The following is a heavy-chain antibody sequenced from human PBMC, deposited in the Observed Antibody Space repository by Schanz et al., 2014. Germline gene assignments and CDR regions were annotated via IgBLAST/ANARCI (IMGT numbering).Heavy chain of an antibody. V-gene: IGHV1-69*02. CDR3: ASSRAGYSSSWDFDY. J-gene: IGHJ4*02. D-gene: IGHD6-13*01. CDR1: GGTFSTYT. Sequence: QVQLVQSGAEVKKPGSSVKVSCKASGGTFSTYTISWVRQAPGHGLEWMGRIIPILGIANYAQKFQGRVTITADKSTFTAYMDGSSLRSEDTAVYYCASSRAGYSSSWDFDYWGQGTLVTVSS. CDR2: IIPILGIA.